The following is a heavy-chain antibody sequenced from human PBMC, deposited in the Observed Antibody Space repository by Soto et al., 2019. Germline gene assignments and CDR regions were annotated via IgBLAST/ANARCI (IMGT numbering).Heavy chain of an antibody. Sequence: QLQLQESGSGLVQPSQTLSLTCTASGGSISTSDYSWIWIRQQPVGGLEWIWSIYQTGRTYVIPSLKSRVTMSLDKSKNQCSLNLTSVTAADTALYYCAREMKIFGVAPGGGVDVWGQGTKVTVSS. CDR2: IYQTGRT. V-gene: IGHV4-30-2*01. CDR1: GGSISTSDYS. CDR3: AREMKIFGVAPGGGVDV. J-gene: IGHJ6*02. D-gene: IGHD3-3*01.